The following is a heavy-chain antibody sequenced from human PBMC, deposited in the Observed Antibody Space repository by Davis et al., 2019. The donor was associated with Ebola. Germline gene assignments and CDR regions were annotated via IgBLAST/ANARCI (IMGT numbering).Heavy chain of an antibody. Sequence: MPSETLSLTCTVSGGSISSSSYYWGWIRQPPGKGLEWLGSIYYSGSTYYNPSLKSRVTISVDTSKNQFSLKLSSVTAADTAVYYCAREFSDIWGQGTMVTVSS. CDR3: AREFSDI. J-gene: IGHJ3*02. CDR2: IYYSGST. V-gene: IGHV4-39*02. CDR1: GGSISSSSYY.